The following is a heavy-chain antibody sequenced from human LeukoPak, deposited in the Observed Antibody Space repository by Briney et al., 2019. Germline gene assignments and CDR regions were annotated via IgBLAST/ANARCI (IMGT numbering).Heavy chain of an antibody. CDR3: ARYHQGFDDY. D-gene: IGHD3-9*01. CDR2: IYYSGST. J-gene: IGHJ4*02. Sequence: SETLSLTCSVSGGSISSSSYYWGWIRQPPGKGLEWIGSIYYSGSTFYNPSLKSRVALSIDTSKNQFSLKLNFVTAADTAVYYCARYHQGFDDYWGQGTLVTVSS. CDR1: GGSISSSSYY. V-gene: IGHV4-39*07.